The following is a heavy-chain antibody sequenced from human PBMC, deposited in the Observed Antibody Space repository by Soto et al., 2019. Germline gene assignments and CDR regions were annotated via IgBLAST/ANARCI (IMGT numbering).Heavy chain of an antibody. CDR3: GRQASDFYNCSPRYYLDV. D-gene: IGHD1-1*01. CDR2: VRSKANSYAT. V-gene: IGHV3-73*01. CDR1: GFTFSGAT. Sequence: EVQLVESGGGWVQPGGSLKLSCAASGFTFSGATMYWVRQASGKGLEWLGRVRSKANSYATAYAASVKGRFTISRDDSANTAYLQMDSLKTEDTAVYYCGRQASDFYNCSPRYYLDVWGKGTKVTVSS. J-gene: IGHJ6*03.